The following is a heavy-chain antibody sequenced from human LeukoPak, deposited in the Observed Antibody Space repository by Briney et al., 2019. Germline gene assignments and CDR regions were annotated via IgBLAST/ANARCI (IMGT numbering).Heavy chain of an antibody. CDR3: ANFVWEPRAFDL. CDR1: GFTFSNSG. V-gene: IGHV3-30*18. D-gene: IGHD1-26*01. J-gene: IGHJ3*01. CDR2: ISHDGSNK. Sequence: GGSLRLSCAASGFTFSNSGMHWVRQAPGKGLEWVAVISHDGSNKYYTDSVKGRFTISRDNSKNTLYLQMNSLRAEDSAIYYCANFVWEPRAFDLWGQGTMVTVSS.